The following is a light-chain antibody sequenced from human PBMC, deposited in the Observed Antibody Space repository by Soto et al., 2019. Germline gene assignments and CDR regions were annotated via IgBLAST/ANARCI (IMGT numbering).Light chain of an antibody. CDR2: DVS. J-gene: IGLJ2*01. V-gene: IGLV2-11*01. Sequence: QSVLTQPRSVSGSPGQSVTISCTGTGSDVGGYNYVSWYQQHPGKAPKLMIYDVSERPSGVPDRFSGSKSGNTASLTISGLQAEDEADYYCCSYAGSYTYVVFGGGTQLTVL. CDR3: CSYAGSYTYVV. CDR1: GSDVGGYNY.